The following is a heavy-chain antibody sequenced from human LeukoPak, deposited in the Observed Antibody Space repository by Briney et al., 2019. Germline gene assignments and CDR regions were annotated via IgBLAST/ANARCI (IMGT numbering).Heavy chain of an antibody. CDR3: ARGLTGNFDY. CDR1: GYTFTNYD. Sequence: ASVKVSCKTSGYTFTNYDINWVRQATGQGLEWMGWMNPNNGNTGYAQKFQGRVTMTRDTSISTAYMELSRLRSDDTAVYYCARGLTGNFDYWGQGTLVTVSS. J-gene: IGHJ4*02. D-gene: IGHD3-9*01. CDR2: MNPNNGNT. V-gene: IGHV1-8*01.